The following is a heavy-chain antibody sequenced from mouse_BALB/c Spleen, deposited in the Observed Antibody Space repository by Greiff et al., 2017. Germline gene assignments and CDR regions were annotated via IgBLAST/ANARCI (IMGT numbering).Heavy chain of an antibody. V-gene: IGHV1S22*01. D-gene: IGHD1-1*01. Sequence: LQQPGSELVRPGASVKLSCKASGYTFTSYWMHWVKQRPGQGLEWIGNIYPGSGSTNYDEKFKSKATLTVDTSSSTAYMQLSSLTSEESAVYYYTIQVLRSYYAMDYWGQGTSVTVSS. CDR1: GYTFTSYW. CDR3: TIQVLRSYYAMDY. J-gene: IGHJ4*01. CDR2: IYPGSGST.